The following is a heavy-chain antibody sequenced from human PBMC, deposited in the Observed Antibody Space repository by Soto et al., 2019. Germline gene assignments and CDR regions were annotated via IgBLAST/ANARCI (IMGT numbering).Heavy chain of an antibody. CDR3: ARASSGWYSG. CDR2: IIPYNGRA. D-gene: IGHD6-19*01. V-gene: IGHV1-18*01. CDR1: GYTFASYG. J-gene: IGHJ4*02. Sequence: ASVKVSCKGSGYTFASYGISWVRQAPGQGLEWMGRIIPYNGRANYAQKFQGRVTITTDTSTSTAYMELSSLRSEDTAVYYCARASSGWYSGWGQGTLVTVSS.